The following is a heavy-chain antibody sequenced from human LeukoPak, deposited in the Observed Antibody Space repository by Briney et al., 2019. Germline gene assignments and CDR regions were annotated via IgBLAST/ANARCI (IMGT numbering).Heavy chain of an antibody. CDR3: ARHGPADSQSYPLDY. Sequence: PSETLSLTCAVYGGSFSGYYWSWIRQPPGKGLEWIGEINHSGSTNYNPSLKSRVTISVDMSKNQFSLKLNSVTAADTAVYYCARHGPADSQSYPLDYWGQGTLVTVSS. J-gene: IGHJ4*02. D-gene: IGHD3-16*02. CDR2: INHSGST. V-gene: IGHV4-34*01. CDR1: GGSFSGYY.